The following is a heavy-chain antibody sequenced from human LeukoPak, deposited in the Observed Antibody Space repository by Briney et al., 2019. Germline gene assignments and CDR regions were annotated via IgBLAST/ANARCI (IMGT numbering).Heavy chain of an antibody. Sequence: GASVKVSCKASGYTFTTYDINWVRQAPGQGLEWMGWMNPNSGHTGFAQKFQGRVTFTRATSISTAYMELSSLRSEDTAVYYCARVAGSIDYWGQGTLVSVSS. CDR2: MNPNSGHT. V-gene: IGHV1-8*03. CDR1: GYTFTTYD. D-gene: IGHD6-19*01. J-gene: IGHJ4*02. CDR3: ARVAGSIDY.